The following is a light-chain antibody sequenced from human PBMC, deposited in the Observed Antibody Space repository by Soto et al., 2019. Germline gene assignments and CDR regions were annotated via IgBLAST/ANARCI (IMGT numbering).Light chain of an antibody. CDR3: AAWHDSLNVV. J-gene: IGLJ2*01. CDR1: SSNIGSNY. Sequence: QSVLTQPPSASGTPGQRVTISCSGRSSNIGSNYVYWYQQLPGTAPKLLIYRNNQRPSGVPDRFSGSKSGTSASLAISGLRSEDEADYYCAAWHDSLNVVFGGGTKLTVL. V-gene: IGLV1-47*01. CDR2: RNN.